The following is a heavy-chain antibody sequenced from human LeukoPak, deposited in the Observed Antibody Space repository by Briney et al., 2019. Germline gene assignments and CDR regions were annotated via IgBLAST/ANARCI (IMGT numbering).Heavy chain of an antibody. CDR1: GFTFRNYW. Sequence: PGGSLRLSCAASGFTFRNYWMGWVRQAPGKGLEWVANTKPDGSAEYYADSVRGRFTTSRDNANNFLYLQMNSLRAEDTAVYYCARDGGLNTNSYYWGQGTLVTVSS. CDR2: TKPDGSAE. D-gene: IGHD2-15*01. CDR3: ARDGGLNTNSYY. V-gene: IGHV3-7*01. J-gene: IGHJ4*02.